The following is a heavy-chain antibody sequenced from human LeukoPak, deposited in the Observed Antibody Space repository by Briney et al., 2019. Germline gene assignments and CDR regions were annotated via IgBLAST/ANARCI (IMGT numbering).Heavy chain of an antibody. D-gene: IGHD3-3*01. CDR3: ARESGVLRFFLDL. Sequence: SETLSLTCTVSGGSISSYYWSWVRQPPGKGLEWIGFVYYTGSTNYSPSLKSRVTISVDTSRNQFSLKLTYVTAADTAMYYCARESGVLRFFLDLWGQGTMVTVSS. J-gene: IGHJ3*01. CDR2: VYYTGST. CDR1: GGSISSYY. V-gene: IGHV4-59*01.